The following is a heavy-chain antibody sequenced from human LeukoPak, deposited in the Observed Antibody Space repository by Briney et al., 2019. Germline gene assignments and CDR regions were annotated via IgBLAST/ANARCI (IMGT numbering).Heavy chain of an antibody. D-gene: IGHD6-19*01. J-gene: IGHJ4*02. V-gene: IGHV3-33*01. CDR2: IWFDGSNK. Sequence: GGSLRLSCAASGFTFSSYAMHWVRQAPGKGLEWVALIWFDGSNKYYADSVKGRFTISRDNSKNTLYLQMNSLRAEDTAVYYCARDRGVAVADPLEPSDNWGQGTLVTVSS. CDR1: GFTFSSYA. CDR3: ARDRGVAVADPLEPSDN.